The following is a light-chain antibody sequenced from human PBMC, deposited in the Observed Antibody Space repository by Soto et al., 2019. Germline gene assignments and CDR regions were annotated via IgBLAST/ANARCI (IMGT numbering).Light chain of an antibody. CDR2: KAS. J-gene: IGKJ1*01. Sequence: DIRMTQSPSTLSASVGDRVTIRCRASQSISTWLAWYQQKPGKAPRLLIYKASTLESGVPSRFSGSGSGTAFTLTISSLQPDDFATYYCQQYTRYWTFGQGTKVEI. CDR3: QQYTRYWT. CDR1: QSISTW. V-gene: IGKV1-5*03.